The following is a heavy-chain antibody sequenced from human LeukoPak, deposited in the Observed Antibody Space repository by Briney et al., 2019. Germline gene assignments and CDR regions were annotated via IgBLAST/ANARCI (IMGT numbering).Heavy chain of an antibody. CDR3: AITVDCRATTDCYSYFHH. J-gene: IGHJ1*01. CDR2: ISTDGTYA. CDR1: GFTFSSYW. V-gene: IGHV3-74*03. D-gene: IGHD2-21*02. Sequence: GGSLRLSCAASGFTFSSYWMHWVRQAPGKGLVWVSRISTDGTYAEYADSVKGRFTISRDNAKDTLYLQVNSLRAEDTAVYYCAITVDCRATTDCYSYFHHWGQGTLVTVSS.